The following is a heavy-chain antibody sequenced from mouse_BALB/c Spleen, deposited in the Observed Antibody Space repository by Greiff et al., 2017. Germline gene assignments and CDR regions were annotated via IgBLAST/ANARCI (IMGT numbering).Heavy chain of an antibody. D-gene: IGHD2-4*01. CDR3: ARVMITYCYFDF. Sequence: VQLQQSGAELVKPGASVKLSCTASGFNIKDTYMHWVKQRPEQGLEWIGRIDPANGNTKYDPKFQGKATITADTSSNTAYLQLSSLTSEDTAVYYCARVMITYCYFDFWGAGTTVTVSS. CDR2: IDPANGNT. J-gene: IGHJ1*01. V-gene: IGHV14-3*02. CDR1: GFNIKDTY.